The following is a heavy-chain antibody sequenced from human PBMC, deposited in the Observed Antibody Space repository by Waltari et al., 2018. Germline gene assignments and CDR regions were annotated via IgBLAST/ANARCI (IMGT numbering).Heavy chain of an antibody. CDR1: GGTFSSYA. D-gene: IGHD6-6*01. J-gene: IGHJ6*02. Sequence: QVQLVQSGAEVKKPGSSVKVSCKASGGTFSSYAISWVRQAPGQGLEWMGGIIPIFGTANYAQKFQGRVTITADESTSTAYMRLSSLRSEDTAGYYCARGRPNYYYYGMDVWGQGTTVTVSS. CDR2: IIPIFGTA. CDR3: ARGRPNYYYYGMDV. V-gene: IGHV1-69*01.